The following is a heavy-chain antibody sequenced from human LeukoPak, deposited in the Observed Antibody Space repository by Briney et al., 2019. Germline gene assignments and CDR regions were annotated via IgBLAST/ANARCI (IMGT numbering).Heavy chain of an antibody. J-gene: IGHJ5*02. V-gene: IGHV3-48*04. CDR1: EFTFSSYS. CDR2: ISSTATSI. D-gene: IGHD4-23*01. CDR3: ARDVTYHGGDWFDP. Sequence: PGGSLRLSCAAPEFTFSSYSMSWDRQAPGKGLEWVSYISSTATSIYYADSVKGRFTVPRDNAKNSLYLQMNSLRAEDTAVYYCARDVTYHGGDWFDPWGQGTLVTVSS.